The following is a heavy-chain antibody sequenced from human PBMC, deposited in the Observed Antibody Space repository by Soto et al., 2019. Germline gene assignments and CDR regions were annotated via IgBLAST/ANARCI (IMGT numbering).Heavy chain of an antibody. V-gene: IGHV1-46*01. D-gene: IGHD2-21*02. Sequence: QVLLVQSGAEVTRPGASVKVSCKASGYTFTSYYMHWVRQAPGQGLEWMAMINPSGGRTKYAQIFQGRVTLTRDTSTGTVDMELSSLTSEDTAIYYCVRGPSCGGDCYLFDYWGQGTQVTVSS. CDR2: INPSGGRT. CDR1: GYTFTSYY. CDR3: VRGPSCGGDCYLFDY. J-gene: IGHJ4*02.